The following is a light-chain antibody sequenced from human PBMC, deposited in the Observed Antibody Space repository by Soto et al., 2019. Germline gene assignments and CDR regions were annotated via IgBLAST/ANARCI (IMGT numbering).Light chain of an antibody. Sequence: EAVLTQSPGTLSLSPGDRATLSCRVSQSVTNTYLAWYQQKPGQAPRLLMYAASSRATGIPDRFSGSGSGTDFTLTISRLEPEDFAVYYCQQYGSSVWTFGQGTKVDIK. V-gene: IGKV3-20*01. CDR2: AAS. CDR3: QQYGSSVWT. J-gene: IGKJ1*01. CDR1: QSVTNTY.